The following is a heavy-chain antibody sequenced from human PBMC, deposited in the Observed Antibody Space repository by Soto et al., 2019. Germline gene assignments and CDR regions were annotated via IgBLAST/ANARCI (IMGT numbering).Heavy chain of an antibody. J-gene: IGHJ6*02. Sequence: QVQLVQSGAEVKKPGSSVKVSCKASGGTFSSYAISWVRQAPGQGLEWMGGIIPIFGTANYAQKFQGRVTIAADESTSTAYKQLSSLRSENTALYYCARQVLRSSARYGMDVWGQGTTVTVSS. V-gene: IGHV1-69*01. CDR3: ARQVLRSSARYGMDV. CDR2: IIPIFGTA. D-gene: IGHD2-2*01. CDR1: GGTFSSYA.